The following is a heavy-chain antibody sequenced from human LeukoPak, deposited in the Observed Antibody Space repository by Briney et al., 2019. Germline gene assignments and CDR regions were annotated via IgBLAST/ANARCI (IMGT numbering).Heavy chain of an antibody. V-gene: IGHV4-59*01. J-gene: IGHJ4*02. CDR3: ARSDAYYYDSSGYYNRPYYFDY. D-gene: IGHD3-22*01. CDR1: GGSISTYY. CDR2: IYYSGST. Sequence: SETLSLTCTVSGGSISTYYLSWIRQPPGKGLEWIGYIYYSGSTNTNPSLKSRVTISVDTSKNQFSLKLTSVTAADTAMYYCARSDAYYYDSSGYYNRPYYFDYWGQGTLVTVSS.